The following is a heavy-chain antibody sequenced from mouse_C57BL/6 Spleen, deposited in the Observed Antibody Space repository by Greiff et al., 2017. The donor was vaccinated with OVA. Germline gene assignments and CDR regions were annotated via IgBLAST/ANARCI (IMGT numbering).Heavy chain of an antibody. V-gene: IGHV1-62-3*01. D-gene: IGHD2-13*01. CDR3: ARKSDSGDIDY. CDR1: GYTFTSSW. Sequence: QVQLKQSGAELVKPGASVKLSCKASGYTFTSSWMHWVKQRPGRGLEWIGRIDPNSGGTKYNGKFKSKATLTVDKPSSTAYMQLSSLTSEDSAVYFCARKSDSGDIDYWGQGTSLTVSS. CDR2: IDPNSGGT. J-gene: IGHJ4*01.